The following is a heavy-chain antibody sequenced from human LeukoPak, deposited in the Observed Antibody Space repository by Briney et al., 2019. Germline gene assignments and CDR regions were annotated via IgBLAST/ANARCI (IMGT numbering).Heavy chain of an antibody. Sequence: ASVKVSCNASGGTFSSYAISWVRQAPGQGLEWMGRIIPILGIANYAQKFQGRVTITADKSTSTAYMELSSLRSEDTAVYYCARAGDIWFGELLSDTIPDYYYYGMDVWGQGTTVTVSS. V-gene: IGHV1-69*04. D-gene: IGHD3-10*01. J-gene: IGHJ6*02. CDR2: IIPILGIA. CDR1: GGTFSSYA. CDR3: ARAGDIWFGELLSDTIPDYYYYGMDV.